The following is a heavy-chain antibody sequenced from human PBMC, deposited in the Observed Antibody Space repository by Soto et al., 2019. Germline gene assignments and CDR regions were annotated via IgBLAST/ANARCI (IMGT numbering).Heavy chain of an antibody. J-gene: IGHJ4*02. CDR2: ISRDGLNT. V-gene: IGHV3-30*03. Sequence: PGGSLRLSCAASGFGFGSFGMHWVRQAPGQGLEWLAFISRDGLNTFYADSVRGRFTLSRDYSKSTMYLQMSALRDEDTALYYWARGNLSFDFDSWGGETLVTVP. CDR3: ARGNLSFDFDS. CDR1: GFGFGSFG. D-gene: IGHD2-15*01.